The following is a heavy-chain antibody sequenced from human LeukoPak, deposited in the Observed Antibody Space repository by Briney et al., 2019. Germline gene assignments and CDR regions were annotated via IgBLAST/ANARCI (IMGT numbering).Heavy chain of an antibody. J-gene: IGHJ3*02. CDR1: GGSISSGGHY. CDR3: ASSPSRYCSSTSCLGAFDI. V-gene: IGHV4-31*03. Sequence: SQTLSLTCTVSGGSISSGGHYWSWIRQHPGKGLEWIGYIYYSGSTYYNPSLKSRVTISVDTSKNQFSLKLSSVTAADTAVYYCASSPSRYCSSTSCLGAFDIWGQGTMVTVSS. CDR2: IYYSGST. D-gene: IGHD2-2*01.